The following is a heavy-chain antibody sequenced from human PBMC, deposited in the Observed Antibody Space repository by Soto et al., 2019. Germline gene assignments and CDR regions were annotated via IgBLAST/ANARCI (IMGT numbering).Heavy chain of an antibody. J-gene: IGHJ5*02. CDR3: AGARSYDFWSGYYGWFDP. V-gene: IGHV1-69*02. Sequence: SVKVSCKASGGTFSSYTISWVRQAPGQGLEWMGRIIPILGIANYAQKFQGRVTITADKSTSTAYMELSSLRSEDTAVYYCAGARSYDFWSGYYGWFDPWGQRTLVTVSS. D-gene: IGHD3-3*01. CDR2: IIPILGIA. CDR1: GGTFSSYT.